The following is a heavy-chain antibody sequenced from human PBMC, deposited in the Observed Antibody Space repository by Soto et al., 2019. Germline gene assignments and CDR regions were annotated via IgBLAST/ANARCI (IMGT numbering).Heavy chain of an antibody. D-gene: IGHD2-2*02. J-gene: IGHJ4*02. CDR1: GFTFSISG. CDR3: AKVFTGGYTALYYFDY. CDR2: ISYDGSNK. V-gene: IGHV3-30*18. Sequence: LSLSFAPSGFTFSISGRPWVRQAPSTGLEWVAVISYDGSNKYYADSVKGRFTISRDNSKNTLYLQMNSLRAEDTAVYYCAKVFTGGYTALYYFDYWGQGTLVTVSS.